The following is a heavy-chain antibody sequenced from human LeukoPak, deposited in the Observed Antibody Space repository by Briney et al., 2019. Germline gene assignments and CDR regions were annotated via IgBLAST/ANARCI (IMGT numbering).Heavy chain of an antibody. CDR3: ARDSGNYLDAFDI. J-gene: IGHJ3*02. D-gene: IGHD1-7*01. Sequence: PGGSLRLSCVASGFIFSSYEMNWMRQTPEKGLEWLAHISSSAHSIYYADSVRGRFFISRDNAKNSLYLQMNSLRAEDTAVYYCARDSGNYLDAFDIWGQGTMVTVSS. CDR2: ISSSAHSI. V-gene: IGHV3-48*03. CDR1: GFIFSSYE.